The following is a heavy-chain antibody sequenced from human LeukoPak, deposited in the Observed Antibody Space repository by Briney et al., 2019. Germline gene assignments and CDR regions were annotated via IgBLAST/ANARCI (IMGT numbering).Heavy chain of an antibody. Sequence: SETLSLTCAVYGVSFSGYYWSWIRQPPGKGLEWIGEINHSGSTNYNPSLKSRVTISVDTSKNQFSLKLSSVTAADTAVYYCATEIRESRDYWGQGTLVTVSS. V-gene: IGHV4-34*01. CDR2: INHSGST. D-gene: IGHD3-3*02. CDR1: GVSFSGYY. J-gene: IGHJ4*02. CDR3: ATEIRESRDY.